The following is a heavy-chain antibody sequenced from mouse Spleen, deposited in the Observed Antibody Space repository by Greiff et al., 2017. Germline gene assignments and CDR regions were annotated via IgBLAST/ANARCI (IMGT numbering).Heavy chain of an antibody. CDR3: ARRTGSSPAWFAY. CDR2: INPSTGGT. J-gene: IGHJ3*01. CDR1: GYSFTGYY. D-gene: IGHD1-1*01. Sequence: VQLKESGPELVKPGASVKISCKASGYSFTGYYMNWVKQSPEKSLEWIGEINPSTGGTTYNQKFKAKATLTVDKSSSTAYMQLKSLTSEDSAVYYCARRTGSSPAWFAYWGQGTLVTVSA. V-gene: IGHV1-42*01.